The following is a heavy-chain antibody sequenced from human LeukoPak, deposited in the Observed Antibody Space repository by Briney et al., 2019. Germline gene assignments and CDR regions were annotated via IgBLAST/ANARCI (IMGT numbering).Heavy chain of an antibody. CDR1: GFTFSSYS. CDR3: ARALRLYSSGWYEGEAFDI. CDR2: ISSSSSTI. Sequence: GSLRLSCAASGFTFSSYSMNWVRQAPGKGLEWVSYISSSSSTIYYADSVKGRFTISRDNAKNSLYLQMNGLRAEDTAVYYCARALRLYSSGWYEGEAFDIWGQGTMVTVSS. D-gene: IGHD6-19*01. J-gene: IGHJ3*02. V-gene: IGHV3-48*01.